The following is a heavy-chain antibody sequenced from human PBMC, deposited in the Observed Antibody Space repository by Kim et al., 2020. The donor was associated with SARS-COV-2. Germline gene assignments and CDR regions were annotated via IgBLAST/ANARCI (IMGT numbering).Heavy chain of an antibody. CDR3: AKELHDYYYDSSDYYPGGFDY. Sequence: GGSLRLSCAASGFTFSSYDMSWVRQAPGKGLEWVSAISGSGGSTYYADSVKGRFTISRDNSKNTLYLQMNSLRAEDTAVYYCAKELHDYYYDSSDYYPGGFDYWGQGTLVTVSS. D-gene: IGHD3-22*01. J-gene: IGHJ4*02. CDR2: ISGSGGST. V-gene: IGHV3-23*01. CDR1: GFTFSSYD.